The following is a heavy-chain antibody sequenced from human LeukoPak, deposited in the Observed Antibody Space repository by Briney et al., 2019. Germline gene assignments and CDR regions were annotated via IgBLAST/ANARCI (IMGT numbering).Heavy chain of an antibody. J-gene: IGHJ4*02. CDR3: AGTTTYNGRFDY. D-gene: IGHD2/OR15-2a*01. CDR2: IFYSGST. V-gene: IGHV4-59*01. Sequence: PSETLSLTCSVSGGSISGYYWSWIRQPPGKGLEWIGHIFYSGSTKYNPSLKSRVTMSLDMSESQFSLKLSSVTAADTAVYYCAGTTTYNGRFDYWGQGTLVTVSS. CDR1: GGSISGYY.